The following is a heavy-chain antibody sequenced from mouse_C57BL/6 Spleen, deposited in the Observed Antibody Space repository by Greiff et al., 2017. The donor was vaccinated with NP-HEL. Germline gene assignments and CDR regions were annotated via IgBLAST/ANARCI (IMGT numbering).Heavy chain of an antibody. V-gene: IGHV1-64*01. CDR3: AREWLYDGYYWFAY. J-gene: IGHJ3*01. Sequence: QVQLQQPGAELVKPGASVTLSCKASGYTFTSYWMHWVRQRPGQGLEWIGMIHPNSGSTYYNEQFKSKATLTVGKSSSPAYMQLSSLTSEDSTVYYCAREWLYDGYYWFAYWGQGTLVTVSA. D-gene: IGHD2-3*01. CDR1: GYTFTSYW. CDR2: IHPNSGST.